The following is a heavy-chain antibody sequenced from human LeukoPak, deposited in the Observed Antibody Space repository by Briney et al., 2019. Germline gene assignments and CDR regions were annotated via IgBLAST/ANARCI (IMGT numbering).Heavy chain of an antibody. CDR3: ARGVAALHAFDI. V-gene: IGHV4-61*02. CDR2: IYTSGST. CDR1: GGSISGGSYY. J-gene: IGHJ3*02. D-gene: IGHD6-6*01. Sequence: SETLSLTCTVSGGSISGGSYYWSWIRQPAGKGLEWIGRIYTSGSTNYNPSLKSRVTISVDTSKNQFSLKLSSVTAADTAVYYCARGVAALHAFDIWGQGTMVTVSS.